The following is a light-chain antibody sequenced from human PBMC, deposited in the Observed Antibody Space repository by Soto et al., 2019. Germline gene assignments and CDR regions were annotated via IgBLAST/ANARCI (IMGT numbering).Light chain of an antibody. V-gene: IGLV2-14*01. CDR1: SSDGGGYNY. J-gene: IGLJ2*01. CDR2: DVS. CDR3: SSYTSSSTLL. Sequence: QSALTQPASVSGSPGQSITISCTGTSSDGGGYNYVSWYQQHPGKAPTLMIYDVSNRPSWVSNRFSGSKSGNTASLTISGIQAEDEADYYCSSYTSSSTLLFGGGTKLTVL.